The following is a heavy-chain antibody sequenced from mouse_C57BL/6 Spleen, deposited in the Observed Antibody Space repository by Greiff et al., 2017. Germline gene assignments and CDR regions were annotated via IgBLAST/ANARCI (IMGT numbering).Heavy chain of an antibody. D-gene: IGHD3-2*02. CDR1: GYTFTSYW. V-gene: IGHV1-61*01. CDR2: IYPSDSET. CDR3: ATMFATQALAY. Sequence: QVQLQQPGAELVRPGASVKLSCKASGYTFTSYWMEWVKQRPGQGLEWIGNIYPSDSETNYNQKFKDKATLTVDKSSSTAYMQLSSLTSEDSAVYYCATMFATQALAYWGQGTLVTVSS. J-gene: IGHJ4*01.